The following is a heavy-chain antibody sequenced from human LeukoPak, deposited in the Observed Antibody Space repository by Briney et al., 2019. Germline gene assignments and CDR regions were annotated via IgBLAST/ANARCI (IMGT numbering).Heavy chain of an antibody. D-gene: IGHD3-3*01. J-gene: IGHJ4*02. CDR2: FDPEDGET. CDR3: ATAGDFWSGLDY. V-gene: IGHV1-24*01. CDR1: GYTLTELS. Sequence: EASVKVSCKVSGYTLTELSMHWVRQAPGKGLEWMGGFDPEDGETIYAQKFQGRVTMTEDTSTDTAYMELSSLRSGDTAVYYCATAGDFWSGLDYWGQGTLVTVSS.